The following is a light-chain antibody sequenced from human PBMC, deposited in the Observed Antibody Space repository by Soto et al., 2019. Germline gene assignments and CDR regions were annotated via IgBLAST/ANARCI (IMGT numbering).Light chain of an antibody. CDR1: QSVGSK. V-gene: IGKV3-15*01. CDR2: DAF. CDR3: QQYNNWLPLA. Sequence: EVVMTQSPATLSVSPGERATLSCRASQSVGSKLAWYQQKPGQAPRLLIFDAFTRATGIPARFSGSGSGTEFTLFISSLQSEDFAVYYCQQYNNWLPLAFGGGTKVEI. J-gene: IGKJ4*01.